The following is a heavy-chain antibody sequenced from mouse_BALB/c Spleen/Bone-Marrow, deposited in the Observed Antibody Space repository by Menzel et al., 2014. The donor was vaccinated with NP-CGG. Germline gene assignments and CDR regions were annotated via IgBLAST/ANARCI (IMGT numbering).Heavy chain of an antibody. J-gene: IGHJ4*01. CDR1: GYSFTGYY. CDR3: RRRGNPIVYYAMDY. Sequence: LVKTGASVKISCKASGYSFTGYYMHWVKQSHGKSLEWIGYISCYNGATSYNQNFKGKATFTVNTSSSTAYMQFNSLTSEDSAVYYCRRRGNPIVYYAMDYWGQGTSVTVSS. CDR2: ISCYNGAT. V-gene: IGHV1S34*01.